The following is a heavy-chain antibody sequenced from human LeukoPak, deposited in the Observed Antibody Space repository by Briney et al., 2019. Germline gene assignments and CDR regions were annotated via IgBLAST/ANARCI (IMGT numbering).Heavy chain of an antibody. CDR1: GFTFSSYG. Sequence: PGGSLRLSCAASGFTFSSYGMHWVRQAPGKGLEWVAFIRYDGSNKYYADSVKGRSTISRDNSKNTLYLQMNSLRAEDTAVYYCAKDREAAAGHFDYWGQGTLVTVSS. CDR2: IRYDGSNK. J-gene: IGHJ4*02. V-gene: IGHV3-30*02. D-gene: IGHD6-13*01. CDR3: AKDREAAAGHFDY.